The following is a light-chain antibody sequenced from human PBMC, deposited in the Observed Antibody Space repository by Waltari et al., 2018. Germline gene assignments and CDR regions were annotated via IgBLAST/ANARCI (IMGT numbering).Light chain of an antibody. CDR3: ATWDDSLKGFV. CDR2: NNY. V-gene: IGLV1-44*01. J-gene: IGLJ1*01. Sequence: QSVLTQPPSASGTPGQRVTISRSGRSSDIVSNPGTWYPHPPGPAPRLPLYNNYYRPSGVPDRFSGSKSGTSASLAISGLQSEDEAVFYCATWDDSLKGFVFGSGTKVTVL. CDR1: SSDIVSNP.